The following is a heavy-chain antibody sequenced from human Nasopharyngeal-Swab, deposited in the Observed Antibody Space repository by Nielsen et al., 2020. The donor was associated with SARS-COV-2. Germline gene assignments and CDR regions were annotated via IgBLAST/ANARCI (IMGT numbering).Heavy chain of an antibody. CDR2: IYSGGST. CDR1: GFTFSSYN. V-gene: IGHV3-53*01. CDR3: ARLGLRYSADAFDI. J-gene: IGHJ3*02. Sequence: GGSLRLSCAASGFTFSSYNMNWVRQAPGKGLEWVSVIYSGGSTYYADSVKGRFTISRDNSKNTLYLQMNSLRAEDTAVYYCARLGLRYSADAFDIWGQGTMVTVSS. D-gene: IGHD3-9*01.